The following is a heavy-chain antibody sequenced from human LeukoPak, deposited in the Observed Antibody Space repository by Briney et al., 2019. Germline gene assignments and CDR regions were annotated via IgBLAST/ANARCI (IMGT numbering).Heavy chain of an antibody. CDR2: ISWNSGSI. Sequence: PGGSLRLPCAASGFTFDDYAMHWVRQAPGKGLEWVSGISWNSGSIGYADSVKGRFTISRDNAKNSLYLQMNSLRAEDTALYYCAKARDGYGSGSYFWAPDAFDIWGQGTMVTVSS. D-gene: IGHD3-10*01. J-gene: IGHJ3*02. V-gene: IGHV3-9*01. CDR3: AKARDGYGSGSYFWAPDAFDI. CDR1: GFTFDDYA.